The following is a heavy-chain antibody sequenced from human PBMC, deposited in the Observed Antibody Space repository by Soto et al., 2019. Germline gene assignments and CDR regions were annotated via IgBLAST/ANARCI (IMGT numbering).Heavy chain of an antibody. CDR2: ISHDGTDK. J-gene: IGHJ6*02. Sequence: QVQLVESGGGVVQPGRSLRLSCAASGFTFSSYGINWVRQAPGKGLEWVALISHDGTDKYYADSVKGRFTISRDNFKNTLYLQMSSLRPEDTAVYYFVKERYSQLWLEDYGMDVWGQGTTVTV. V-gene: IGHV3-30*18. CDR1: GFTFSSYG. CDR3: VKERYSQLWLEDYGMDV. D-gene: IGHD5-18*01.